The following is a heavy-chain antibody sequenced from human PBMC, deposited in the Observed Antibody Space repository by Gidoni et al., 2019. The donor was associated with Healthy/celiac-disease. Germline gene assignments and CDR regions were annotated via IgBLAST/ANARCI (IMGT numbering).Heavy chain of an antibody. V-gene: IGHV3-23*01. CDR2: ISGRGGST. D-gene: IGHD3-22*01. Sequence: EVQLLESGGGLVQPGGSVRLSCAASGFTFSSYALSWVRQAPGKGVGWGSAISGRGGSTYYADSVKGRFNITRDNSKNTLYLQMNSLRAEDTAVYYCAKELKRYYDSSGPDAFDIWGQGTMVTVSS. J-gene: IGHJ3*02. CDR1: GFTFSSYA. CDR3: AKELKRYYDSSGPDAFDI.